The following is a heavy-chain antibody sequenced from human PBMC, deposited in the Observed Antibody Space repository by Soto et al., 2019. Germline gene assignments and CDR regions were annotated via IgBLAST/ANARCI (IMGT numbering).Heavy chain of an antibody. CDR2: IYYSGST. V-gene: IGHV4-59*08. CDR3: ARLNILTGYYGFDY. CDR1: GGSISSYY. J-gene: IGHJ4*02. D-gene: IGHD3-9*01. Sequence: SETLSLTCTVSGGSISSYYWSWIRQPPGKGLEWIGYIYYSGSTNYNPSLKSRVTISVDTSKNQFSLKLSSVTAADTAVYYCARLNILTGYYGFDYWGQGTLVTVSS.